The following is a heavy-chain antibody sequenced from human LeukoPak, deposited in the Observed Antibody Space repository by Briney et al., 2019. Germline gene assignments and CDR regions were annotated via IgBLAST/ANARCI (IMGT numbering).Heavy chain of an antibody. CDR1: GFTVSSNY. CDR3: AKDPLAYCGGDCYSARYKDDY. CDR2: IYSGGST. D-gene: IGHD2-21*02. J-gene: IGHJ4*02. V-gene: IGHV3-53*01. Sequence: QTGGSLRLSCAASGFTVSSNYMSWVRQAPGKGLEWVSVIYSGGSTYYADSVKGRFTISRDNSKNTLYLQMNSLRAEDTAVYYCAKDPLAYCGGDCYSARYKDDYWGQGTLVTVSS.